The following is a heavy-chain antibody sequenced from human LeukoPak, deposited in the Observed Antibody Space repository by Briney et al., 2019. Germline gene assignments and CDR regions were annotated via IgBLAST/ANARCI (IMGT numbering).Heavy chain of an antibody. CDR1: GYTFTSYD. CDR3: ARPFRYYDSSGYYPYDAFDI. J-gene: IGHJ3*02. Sequence: ASVKVSCKASGYTFTSYDINWVRQATGQGLEWMGWMNPNSGNTGYAQKFQGRVTMTRNTSISTAYMELSSLRSEDTAVYYCARPFRYYDSSGYYPYDAFDIWGQGTMVTVSS. CDR2: MNPNSGNT. D-gene: IGHD3-22*01. V-gene: IGHV1-8*01.